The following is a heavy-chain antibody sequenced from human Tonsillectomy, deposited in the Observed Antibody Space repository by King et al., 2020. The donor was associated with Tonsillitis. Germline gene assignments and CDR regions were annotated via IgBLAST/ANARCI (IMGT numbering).Heavy chain of an antibody. CDR3: ARRGDCSSTSCYKYYFDY. CDR2: IYYSGST. J-gene: IGHJ4*02. D-gene: IGHD2-2*02. V-gene: IGHV4-39*01. Sequence: QLQESGPGLVKPSETLSLTCTVSGGSISMISYYWGWIRQPPGKGLEWIGSIYYSGSTYYNPSLKSRVTISVDTSKNKFSLKLSSVTAADTAVYYCARRGDCSSTSCYKYYFDYWGQGTLVTVSS. CDR1: GGSISMISYY.